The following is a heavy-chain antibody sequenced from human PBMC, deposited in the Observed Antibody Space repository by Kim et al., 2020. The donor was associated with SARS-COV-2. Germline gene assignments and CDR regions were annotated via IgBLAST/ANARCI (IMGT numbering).Heavy chain of an antibody. V-gene: IGHV3-33*01. CDR3: ASEEGIAAAGSYYYGMDV. CDR1: GFTFSSYG. J-gene: IGHJ6*02. CDR2: IWYDGSNK. Sequence: GGSLRLSCAASGFTFSSYGMHWVRQAPGKGLEWVAVIWYDGSNKYYADSVKGRFTISRDNSKNTLYLQMNSLRAEDTAVYYCASEEGIAAAGSYYYGMDVWGQGTTVTVSS. D-gene: IGHD6-13*01.